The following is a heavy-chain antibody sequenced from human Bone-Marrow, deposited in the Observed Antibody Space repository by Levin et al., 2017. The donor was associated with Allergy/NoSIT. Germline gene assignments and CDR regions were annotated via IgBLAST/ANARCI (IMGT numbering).Heavy chain of an antibody. D-gene: IGHD6-19*01. V-gene: IGHV3-30*04. CDR1: GFTSNTYT. CDR2: ITYDGNYQ. Sequence: PGGSLRLSCAASGFTSNTYTFHWVRQAPGKGLEWVAHITYDGNYQYYVDSVKGRFSISRDDSKNTIFLQMSSLRPDDTAVYYCARDRHLQMSVAVAVAMDVWGRGTTVTVSS. CDR3: ARDRHLQMSVAVAVAMDV. J-gene: IGHJ6*03.